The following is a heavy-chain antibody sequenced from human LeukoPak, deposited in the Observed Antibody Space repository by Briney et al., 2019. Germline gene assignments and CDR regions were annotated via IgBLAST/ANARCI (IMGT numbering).Heavy chain of an antibody. CDR1: GASISNYY. Sequence: SETLSLTCIVSGASISNYYWSWIRQTPEKGLEWMGHIHTSGGSSYYPSLKSRLTMSIDTSRSQLSLKLTSVTAADTALYFCARLGSYHDFWGQGALVTVSS. CDR3: ARLGSYHDF. CDR2: IHTSGGS. J-gene: IGHJ4*02. V-gene: IGHV4-4*09. D-gene: IGHD1-26*01.